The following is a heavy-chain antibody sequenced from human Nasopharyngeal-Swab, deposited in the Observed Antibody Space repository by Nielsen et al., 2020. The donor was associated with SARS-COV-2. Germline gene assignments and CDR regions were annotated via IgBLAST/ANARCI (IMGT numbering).Heavy chain of an antibody. CDR1: VYTLTSYG. V-gene: IGHV1-18*01. D-gene: IGHD2-21*02. CDR3: ARGAIGRDRRSYYYYGMDV. Sequence: SVNVSCKASVYTLTSYGIILLRQAPAQGLEWMGWISAYNGNTNYAQKLQGRVTMTTDTSTSTAYMELRSLRSDDTAVYYCARGAIGRDRRSYYYYGMDVWGQGTTVTVSS. CDR2: ISAYNGNT. J-gene: IGHJ6*02.